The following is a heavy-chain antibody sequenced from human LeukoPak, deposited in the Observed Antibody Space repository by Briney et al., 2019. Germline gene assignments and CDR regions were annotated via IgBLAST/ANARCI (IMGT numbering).Heavy chain of an antibody. CDR2: ISWNGGRI. V-gene: IGHV3-9*01. CDR3: ARDGENPYYDFWSGFQLRWFDP. J-gene: IGHJ5*02. Sequence: GGSLRLSCAASGFIFDDYAMNWVRQAPGKGLEWVAGISWNGGRITYADSVKGRFTISRDNSKNTLYLQMNSLRAEDTAVYYCARDGENPYYDFWSGFQLRWFDPWGQGTLVTVSS. CDR1: GFIFDDYA. D-gene: IGHD3-3*01.